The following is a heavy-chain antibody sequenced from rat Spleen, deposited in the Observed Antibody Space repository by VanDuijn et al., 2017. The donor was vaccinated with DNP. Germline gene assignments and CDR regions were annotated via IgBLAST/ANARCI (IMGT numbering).Heavy chain of an antibody. CDR1: GFTFSDYN. J-gene: IGHJ2*01. CDR2: ITYDGSRT. D-gene: IGHD5-1*01. CDR3: ATRPSGSFDY. V-gene: IGHV5S10*01. Sequence: EVQLVESGGGLVQSGRSLKVSCAASGFTFSDYNMAWVRQAPKKGLEWVATITYDGSRTYYRDSVKGRFTISRDNTKSTLYLQIDSLRSEDTATYYCATRPSGSFDYWGQGVMVTVSS.